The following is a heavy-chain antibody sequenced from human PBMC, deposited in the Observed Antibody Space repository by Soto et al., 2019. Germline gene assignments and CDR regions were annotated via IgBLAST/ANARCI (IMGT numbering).Heavy chain of an antibody. Sequence: GGSLRLSCAASGFTFSSYWMSWVRQAQGKGLEWVANIKQDGSEKYYVDSVKGRFTISRDNAKNSLYLQMNSLRAEDTAVYYCARPRIAVAGAPFDYWGQGTLVTVSS. J-gene: IGHJ4*02. V-gene: IGHV3-7*05. CDR3: ARPRIAVAGAPFDY. CDR2: IKQDGSEK. D-gene: IGHD6-19*01. CDR1: GFTFSSYW.